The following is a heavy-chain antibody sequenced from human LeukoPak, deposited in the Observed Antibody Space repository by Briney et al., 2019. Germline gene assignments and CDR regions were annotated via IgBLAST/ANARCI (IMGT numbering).Heavy chain of an antibody. Sequence: SETLSLTCAVYGGSFSGYYWSWIRQPPGKGLEWIGEINHSGSTNYNPSLKSRVTISVDTSKNQFSLKLSSVTAADTAVYYCAKLVPRIAAAGTPRGPYYFDYWGQGTLVTVSS. J-gene: IGHJ4*02. CDR1: GGSFSGYY. CDR3: AKLVPRIAAAGTPRGPYYFDY. V-gene: IGHV4-34*01. D-gene: IGHD6-13*01. CDR2: INHSGST.